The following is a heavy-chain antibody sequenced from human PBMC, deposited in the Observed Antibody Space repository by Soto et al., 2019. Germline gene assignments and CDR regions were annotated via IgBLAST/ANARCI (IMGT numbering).Heavy chain of an antibody. CDR1: GFTFSSYA. CDR2: INRSGGSA. Sequence: GALRLSCEASGFTFSSYAMSWFRQAPGKGLEWVSSINRSGGSANYADSVKGRFTISRDDSKHILSLQMNSLRAEDTAIYYCAKNYYFDCWGQGTLVTVSS. V-gene: IGHV3-23*01. D-gene: IGHD3-10*01. J-gene: IGHJ4*02. CDR3: AKNYYFDC.